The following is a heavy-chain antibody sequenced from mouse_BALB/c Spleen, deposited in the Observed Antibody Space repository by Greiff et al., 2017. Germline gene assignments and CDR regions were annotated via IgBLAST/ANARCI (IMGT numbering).Heavy chain of an antibody. CDR1: GFSLTSYD. V-gene: IGHV2-9-2*01. Sequence: VMLVESGPGLVAPSQSLSITCTVSGFSLTSYDISWIRQPPGKGLEWLGVIWTGGGTNYNSAFMSRLSISKDNSKGQVFLKMNSLQTDDTAIYYCVREAYDYDDAMDYWGQGTSVTVSS. D-gene: IGHD2-4*01. CDR2: IWTGGGT. CDR3: VREAYDYDDAMDY. J-gene: IGHJ4*01.